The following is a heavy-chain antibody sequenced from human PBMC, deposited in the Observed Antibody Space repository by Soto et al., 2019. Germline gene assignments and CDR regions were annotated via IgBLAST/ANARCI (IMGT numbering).Heavy chain of an antibody. D-gene: IGHD6-13*01. CDR1: GYTFTSYY. CDR2: INPSGGTA. CDR3: ASFGSSWYPKAAYYYYGMDG. J-gene: IGHJ6*02. Sequence: ASVKVSCKASGYTFTSYYMHWVRQAPGQGLEWMGIINPSGGTANYAQKFQGRVTITADESTSTAYMELSSLRSEDTAVYYCASFGSSWYPKAAYYYYGMDGWGQGTMVTVS. V-gene: IGHV1-46*01.